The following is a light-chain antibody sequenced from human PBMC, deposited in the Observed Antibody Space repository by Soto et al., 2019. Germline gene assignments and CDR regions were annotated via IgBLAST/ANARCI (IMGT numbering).Light chain of an antibody. Sequence: DIQMTQSPSSVSASVGDRVTITCRASQAISTWLAWYQQKPGKAPKLLIYAASNLQTGDPSRISGSRSRTNFILAISSLKQEDVATYYCHQANSFPLTFGQGTKVEIK. CDR1: QAISTW. V-gene: IGKV1D-12*01. CDR3: HQANSFPLT. J-gene: IGKJ1*01. CDR2: AAS.